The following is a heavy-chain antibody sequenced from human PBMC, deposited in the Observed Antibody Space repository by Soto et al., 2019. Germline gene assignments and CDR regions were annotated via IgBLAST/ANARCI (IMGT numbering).Heavy chain of an antibody. CDR1: GGSIINYY. CDR2: INHDGYS. J-gene: IGHJ6*02. V-gene: IGHV4-59*08. Sequence: QVQLQQSGPGLVKPSETLSLTCTVSGGSIINYYCSWFRQSPGKGLEWIGYINHDGYSAYNLSLKGRITMSDERSKTQFSLMLDSVTATDTAVYYCARQGYGPQPGLVDAWGQGTTVIVSS. D-gene: IGHD1-1*01. CDR3: ARQGYGPQPGLVDA.